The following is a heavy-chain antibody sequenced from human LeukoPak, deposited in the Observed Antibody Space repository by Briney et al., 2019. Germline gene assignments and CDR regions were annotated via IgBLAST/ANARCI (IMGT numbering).Heavy chain of an antibody. V-gene: IGHV3-23*01. D-gene: IGHD3-22*01. J-gene: IGHJ4*02. CDR1: GFTFSSYA. CDR2: ISGSGGST. Sequence: PGGSLRLSCAASGFTFSSYAMSWVRQAPGKGLEGVSAISGSGGSTYYADSVKGRFTISRDNSKNTRYLQMNSLRAEDTAVYYCAKDRPLYYYDSSGYPFDYWGQGTLVTVSS. CDR3: AKDRPLYYYDSSGYPFDY.